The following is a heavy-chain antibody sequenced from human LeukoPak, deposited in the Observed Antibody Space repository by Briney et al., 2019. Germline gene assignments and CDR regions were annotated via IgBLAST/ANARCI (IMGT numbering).Heavy chain of an antibody. D-gene: IGHD2-15*01. CDR3: ARGYSRGGSCYSLYNY. V-gene: IGHV1-8*01. CDR1: GYTFTSYD. J-gene: IGHJ4*02. Sequence: ASVKVSCKGSGYTFTSYDINRVRQATGQGLEWMGWMNPNSGNTGHAQKVQGRVTMTRNTSISTAYMELSSLRSGDTAVYYCARGYSRGGSCYSLYNYWGEGTLVTVSS. CDR2: MNPNSGNT.